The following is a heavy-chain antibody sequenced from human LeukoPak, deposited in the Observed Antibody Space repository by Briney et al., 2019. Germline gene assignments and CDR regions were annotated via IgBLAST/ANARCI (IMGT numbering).Heavy chain of an antibody. Sequence: SETLSLTCAVYGGSFSGYYRSWIRQPPGKGLEWIGEINHSGSTNYNPSLKSRVTISVDTSKNKFSPKLSSGTAADTAVYYCARGGWSGYDFKRPNAYWGQGTLVTVSS. CDR1: GGSFSGYY. CDR2: INHSGST. CDR3: ARGGWSGYDFKRPNAY. D-gene: IGHD5-12*01. J-gene: IGHJ4*02. V-gene: IGHV4-34*01.